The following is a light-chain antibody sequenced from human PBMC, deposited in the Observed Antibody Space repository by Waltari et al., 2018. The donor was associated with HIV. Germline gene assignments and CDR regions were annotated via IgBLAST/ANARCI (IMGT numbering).Light chain of an antibody. J-gene: IGKJ1*01. Sequence: EIVLTPSPGTLSLSPGERATLSCRASQRVRRRSLAWYQQKPGQAPRLLIYGASTRATGITDRFIGSGAGTDFTRTISRLGPEDVAVDDCKQYGSSQTFGQGTKVEI. V-gene: IGKV3-20*01. CDR3: KQYGSSQT. CDR2: GAS. CDR1: QRVRRRS.